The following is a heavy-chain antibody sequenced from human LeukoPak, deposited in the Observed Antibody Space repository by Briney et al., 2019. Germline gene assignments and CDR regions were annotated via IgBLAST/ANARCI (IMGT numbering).Heavy chain of an antibody. Sequence: GASVKVSCKAPGYTFTSYDINWVRQATGQGLEWMGWMNPNSGNTGYAQKFQGRVTMTRNTSISTAYMELSSLRSEDTAVCYCAIRYGSGEKYYYYYYMDVWGKGTTVTVSS. CDR1: GYTFTSYD. CDR2: MNPNSGNT. V-gene: IGHV1-8*01. D-gene: IGHD3-10*01. J-gene: IGHJ6*03. CDR3: AIRYGSGEKYYYYYYMDV.